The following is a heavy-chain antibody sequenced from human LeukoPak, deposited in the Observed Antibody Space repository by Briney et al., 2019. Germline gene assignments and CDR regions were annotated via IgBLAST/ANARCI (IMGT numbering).Heavy chain of an antibody. CDR1: GGSISSGSYY. CDR2: IYTSGST. CDR3: ARHPTYYDFWSGYPRGAFDI. D-gene: IGHD3-3*01. Sequence: SQTLSLTCSVSGGSISSGSYYWSWIRQPAGKGLEWIGRIYTSGSTNYNPSLKSRVTISVDTSKNQFSLKLSSVTAADTAVYYCARHPTYYDFWSGYPRGAFDIWGQGTMVTVSS. J-gene: IGHJ3*02. V-gene: IGHV4-61*02.